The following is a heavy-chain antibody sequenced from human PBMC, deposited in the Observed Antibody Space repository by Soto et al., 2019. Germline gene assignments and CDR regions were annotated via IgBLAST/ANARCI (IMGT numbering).Heavy chain of an antibody. CDR3: APG. V-gene: IGHV3-30-3*01. J-gene: IGHJ4*02. Sequence: QVQLVESGGGVVQPGRSLRLSCAASGFTFSSYAMHWVRQAPGKGLEWVAVISYDGSNKYYADSVKGRFTISRDNSKNTLYLQMNSRRAEDTAVYYCAPGGGQGTLVTVSS. CDR1: GFTFSSYA. CDR2: ISYDGSNK. D-gene: IGHD3-10*01.